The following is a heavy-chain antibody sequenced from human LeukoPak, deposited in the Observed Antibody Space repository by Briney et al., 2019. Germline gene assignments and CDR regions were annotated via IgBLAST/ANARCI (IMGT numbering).Heavy chain of an antibody. CDR1: GFTFSNAW. Sequence: GGSLRLFCAASGFTFSNAWMSWVRQAPGKGLEWGGRVKSNTDGGTTHYAAPVKGRFTISRDDSKSTLYLQMSSLKTEDTAVYYCTTHDSFDYWGQGTLVSVSS. CDR2: VKSNTDGGTT. CDR3: TTHDSFDY. V-gene: IGHV3-15*01. D-gene: IGHD3-3*01. J-gene: IGHJ4*02.